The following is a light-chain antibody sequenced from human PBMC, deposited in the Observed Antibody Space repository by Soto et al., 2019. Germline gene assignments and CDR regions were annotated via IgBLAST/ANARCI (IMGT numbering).Light chain of an antibody. V-gene: IGKV3-20*01. CDR3: RQYGRSLELA. J-gene: IGKJ4*01. Sequence: IVVTQSPGTPSLSPGERATLSCRARQTVSNNFLAWYQEKPGRGPRLLIYGASTRDTGIPDRFSGSGSGTDFTLTISRLDSEDFAVYYCRQYGRSLELAVGGGTKVEIK. CDR2: GAS. CDR1: QTVSNNF.